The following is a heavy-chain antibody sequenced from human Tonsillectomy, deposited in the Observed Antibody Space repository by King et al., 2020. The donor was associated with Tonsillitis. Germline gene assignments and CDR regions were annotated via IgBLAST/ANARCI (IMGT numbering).Heavy chain of an antibody. Sequence: QLQESGPGLLKPSETLSLTCAVSGGSINDNKYFWTWIRQPPGKGLEWVASLDSSESTNYNPSLRSRITMSKDSSRSQFFLNVNSVTAADTAVYYCASGRVQWLLDPKDPISRRATIWFDSWGPGTLVTVSS. CDR1: GGSINDNKYF. D-gene: IGHD3-3*01. J-gene: IGHJ5*01. CDR3: ASGRVQWLLDPKDPISRRATIWFDS. CDR2: LDSSEST. V-gene: IGHV4-30-4*07.